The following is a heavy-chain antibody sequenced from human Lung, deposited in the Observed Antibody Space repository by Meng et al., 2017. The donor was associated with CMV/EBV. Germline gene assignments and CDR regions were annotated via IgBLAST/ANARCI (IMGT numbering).Heavy chain of an antibody. V-gene: IGHV1-8*01. CDR3: ATGVADFKY. D-gene: IGHD6-19*01. Sequence: VQLGRAAAGVKKAGAEMKVSCKATGCTSTSYEINWFRQGTGQGVEGMGWMNPSRGTTGYAQKFQGRVTMTRNISKSTAYMDLSSLRSEDTAVYYCATGVADFKYWGQGTLVTVSS. J-gene: IGHJ4*02. CDR1: GCTSTSYE. CDR2: MNPSRGTT.